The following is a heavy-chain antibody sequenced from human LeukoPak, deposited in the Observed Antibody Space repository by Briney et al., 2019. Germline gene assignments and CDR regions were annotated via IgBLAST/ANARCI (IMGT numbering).Heavy chain of an antibody. J-gene: IGHJ4*02. CDR2: INPSGGST. D-gene: IGHD5-18*01. Sequence: ASVKVSCKASGYTFTGYYMHWVRQAPGQGLEWMGIINPSGGSTSYAQKFQGRVTMTRDTSTSTVYMELSSLRSEDTAVYYCARPHSGGYSYGEFDYWGQGTLVTVSS. CDR1: GYTFTGYY. V-gene: IGHV1-46*01. CDR3: ARPHSGGYSYGEFDY.